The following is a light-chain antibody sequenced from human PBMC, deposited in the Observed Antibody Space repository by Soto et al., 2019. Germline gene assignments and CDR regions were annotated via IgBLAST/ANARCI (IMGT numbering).Light chain of an antibody. J-gene: IGLJ1*01. Sequence: QSVLTQPPSASGTPGQRVTISCSGSRSNIGSNYVYWYQHLPGTAPKLLIHSNNQRPSGVPDRFSGSKSGTSASLAISGLRSEDEADYYCAAWDDSLSALYVFGTGTQLTVL. CDR2: SNN. CDR1: RSNIGSNY. CDR3: AAWDDSLSALYV. V-gene: IGLV1-47*02.